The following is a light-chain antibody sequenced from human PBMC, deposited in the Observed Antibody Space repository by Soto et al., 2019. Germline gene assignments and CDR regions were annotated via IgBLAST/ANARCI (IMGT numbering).Light chain of an antibody. CDR3: CSYAGSSTYV. CDR1: SSDVGSYNL. Sequence: QSVVTQPSSVSVSPAQAVAISCAGTSSDVGSYNLASWYQQHPGKAPKLMIYEVSKRPSGVSNRFSGSKSGNTASLTISGLQAEDEADYYCCSYAGSSTYVFGTGTNVTVL. J-gene: IGLJ1*01. V-gene: IGLV2-23*02. CDR2: EVS.